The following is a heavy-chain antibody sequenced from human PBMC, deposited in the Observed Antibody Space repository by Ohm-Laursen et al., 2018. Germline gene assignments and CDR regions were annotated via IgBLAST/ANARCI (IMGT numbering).Heavy chain of an antibody. Sequence: GSSKYYVDSLKGRFTFSRDNSKNTLYLQMNSLRSEDTAVYFCARDPTFHAFDIWGQGTMVTVSS. J-gene: IGHJ3*02. CDR2: GSSK. V-gene: IGHV3-30*03. D-gene: IGHD2/OR15-2a*01. CDR3: ARDPTFHAFDI.